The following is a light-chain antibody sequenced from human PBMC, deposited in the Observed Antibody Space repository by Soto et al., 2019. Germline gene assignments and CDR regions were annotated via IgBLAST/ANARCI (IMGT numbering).Light chain of an antibody. Sequence: DIQMTQSPSTLSASVGDRVTITCRASQSISDWLAWYQQKPGKAPKLLIYRASSLESGVPSRFSGGGSGTAFTLTISSLQPDDVATSYCLQYTSYSTFGQGTKLDIK. CDR3: LQYTSYST. CDR2: RAS. J-gene: IGKJ2*01. CDR1: QSISDW. V-gene: IGKV1-5*03.